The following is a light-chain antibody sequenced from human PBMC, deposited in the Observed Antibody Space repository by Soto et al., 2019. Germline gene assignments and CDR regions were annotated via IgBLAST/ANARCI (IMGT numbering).Light chain of an antibody. J-gene: IGKJ1*01. CDR3: QQYDNSLWT. V-gene: IGKV3-20*01. Sequence: EIVLTQSPGTLSLSPGERATLSCRASQSVSSSFLAWYQQRPGQAPRLLIYGASSRAPGIPDRFSGSGSGTDFTLTITRLAPEDFAVYYCQQYDNSLWTFGQGTKVEIK. CDR2: GAS. CDR1: QSVSSSF.